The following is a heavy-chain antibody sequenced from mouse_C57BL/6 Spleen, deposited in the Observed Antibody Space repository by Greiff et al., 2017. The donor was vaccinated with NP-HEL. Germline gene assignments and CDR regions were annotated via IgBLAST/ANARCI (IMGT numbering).Heavy chain of an antibody. CDR3: ARGVRDPFAY. Sequence: QVQLQQSGAELARPGASVKLSCKASGYTFTSYGISWVKQSTGQGLEWIGEIYPRSGNTYYNEKFKGKATLTADKSSSTAYMKLRSLTSEDSAVYVWARGVRDPFAYWGQGTLVTVSA. CDR2: IYPRSGNT. D-gene: IGHD2-13*01. V-gene: IGHV1-81*01. CDR1: GYTFTSYG. J-gene: IGHJ3*01.